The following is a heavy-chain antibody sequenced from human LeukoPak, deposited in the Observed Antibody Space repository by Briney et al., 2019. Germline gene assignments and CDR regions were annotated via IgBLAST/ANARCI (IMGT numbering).Heavy chain of an antibody. Sequence: SETLSLTCIVSGGSISGSNYYWGWIRQPPGKGLEWIGSIYYSGSTYYNPSLKSRVTISVDTSKNQFSLKLISVTAADTAVYYCAGHAHCSGGTCYSYYFDYWGQGTLVTVSS. CDR3: AGHAHCSGGTCYSYYFDY. J-gene: IGHJ4*02. CDR1: GGSISGSNYY. V-gene: IGHV4-39*01. CDR2: IYYSGST. D-gene: IGHD2-15*01.